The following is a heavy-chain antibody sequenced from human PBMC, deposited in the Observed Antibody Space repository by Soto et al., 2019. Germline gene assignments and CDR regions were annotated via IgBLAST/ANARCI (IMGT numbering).Heavy chain of an antibody. V-gene: IGHV1-2*04. CDR3: ARASTYSGSYAFDY. CDR2: INPNSGGT. CDR1: GYTFTGYD. Sequence: QVQLVQSGAEVKKPGASVKVSCKASGYTFTGYDMHWVRQAPGQGLEWMGWINPNSGGTNYAQKFQGWVTMTRDTSISTAYMELSRLRSDDTAVYYCARASTYSGSYAFDYWGQGTLVTVSS. J-gene: IGHJ4*02. D-gene: IGHD1-26*01.